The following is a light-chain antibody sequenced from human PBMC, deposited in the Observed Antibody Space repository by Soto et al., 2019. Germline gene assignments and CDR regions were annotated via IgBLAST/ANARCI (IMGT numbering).Light chain of an antibody. J-gene: IGKJ1*01. CDR2: LGS. Sequence: DLVMTQSPLSLPVTPGEPASISCRSSQSLLHSNGYNYLDWYVQKPGQSPQLLIYLGSNRASGVPDRFSGSESGTDFTLKISRVEAEDVGVYYCMQALQAPRTFGQGTKVEI. V-gene: IGKV2-28*01. CDR1: QSLLHSNGYNY. CDR3: MQALQAPRT.